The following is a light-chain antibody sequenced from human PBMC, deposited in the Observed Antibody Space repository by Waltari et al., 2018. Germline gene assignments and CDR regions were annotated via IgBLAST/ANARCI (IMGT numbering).Light chain of an antibody. CDR2: LGS. CDR3: MQALQTPWT. J-gene: IGKJ1*01. V-gene: IGKV2-28*01. CDR1: QSLLHSNGYTY. Sequence: DIVMTQSPLSLPVTPGEPASISCRSSQSLLHSNGYTYLDWYLQKPGQSPQLLIYLGSNRASGVPDRCSGSGSGTDFTLKISRVEAEDVGVYYCMQALQTPWTFGQGTKVEIK.